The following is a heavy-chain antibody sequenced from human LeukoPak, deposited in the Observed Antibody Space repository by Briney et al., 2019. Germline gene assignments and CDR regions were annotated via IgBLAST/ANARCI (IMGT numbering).Heavy chain of an antibody. J-gene: IGHJ4*02. CDR3: ARLEMYNYDSSGYYLGGYFDY. CDR2: INPNSGGT. Sequence: ASVKVSCKASGYTFTGYYMHWVRQAPGQGLEWMGWINPNSGGTNYAQKLQGRVTMTTDTSTSTAYMELRSLRSDDTAVYYCARLEMYNYDSSGYYLGGYFDYWGQGTLVTVSS. V-gene: IGHV1-2*02. D-gene: IGHD3-22*01. CDR1: GYTFTGYY.